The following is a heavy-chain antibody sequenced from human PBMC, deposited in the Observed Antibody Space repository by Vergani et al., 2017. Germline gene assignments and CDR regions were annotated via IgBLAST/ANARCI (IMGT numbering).Heavy chain of an antibody. Sequence: QVQLQQWGAGLLKPSETLSLTCAVYGGSFSGYYWSWIRQPPGKGLEWIGEMNHSGSTNYNPSLKSRVTISVDTSKTQFSLKLSSVTPADTAVYYCERGTSRIPYYDDYGMDVWGQGTTVTVSS. CDR2: MNHSGST. V-gene: IGHV4-34*01. CDR1: GGSFSGYY. J-gene: IGHJ6*02. CDR3: ERGTSRIPYYDDYGMDV.